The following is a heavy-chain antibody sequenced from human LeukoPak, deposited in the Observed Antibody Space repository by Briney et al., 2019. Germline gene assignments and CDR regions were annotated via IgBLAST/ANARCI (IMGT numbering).Heavy chain of an antibody. Sequence: GGSLRLSCAASGFTFSSYAMSWVRQAPGKGLEWVSAISGSGGSTYYADSVKGRFTISRDNSKNTLYLQMNSLRAEDTAVYYCAKDGCSGGSCHNDAFDIWGQGTIVTVSS. D-gene: IGHD2-15*01. CDR2: ISGSGGST. CDR1: GFTFSSYA. J-gene: IGHJ3*02. V-gene: IGHV3-23*01. CDR3: AKDGCSGGSCHNDAFDI.